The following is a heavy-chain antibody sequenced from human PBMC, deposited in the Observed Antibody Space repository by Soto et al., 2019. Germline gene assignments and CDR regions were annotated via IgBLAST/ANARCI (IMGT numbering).Heavy chain of an antibody. Sequence: GGSLRLSCAASGFTFSSYGMHWVRQAPGKGLEWVAVISYDGSNKYYADSVKGRFTISRDNSKNTLYLQMNSLRAEDTAVYYCAKDLEWFGELPFRDYYGMDVWGQGTTVTVSS. J-gene: IGHJ6*02. CDR3: AKDLEWFGELPFRDYYGMDV. V-gene: IGHV3-30*18. CDR1: GFTFSSYG. CDR2: ISYDGSNK. D-gene: IGHD3-10*01.